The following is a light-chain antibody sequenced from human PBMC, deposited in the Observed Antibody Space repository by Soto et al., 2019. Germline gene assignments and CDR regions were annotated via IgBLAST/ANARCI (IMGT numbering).Light chain of an antibody. CDR1: QSVSGN. Sequence: EIVMTQSPATLSLSPGERATLSCRASQSVSGNLSWYQQKTGQPPRLLIYGASTRATGIPARFSGSGSGTDFTLTISSLQSEDFAVYYCQQYNRSTLTFGGGTKVEIK. V-gene: IGKV3-15*01. J-gene: IGKJ4*01. CDR3: QQYNRSTLT. CDR2: GAS.